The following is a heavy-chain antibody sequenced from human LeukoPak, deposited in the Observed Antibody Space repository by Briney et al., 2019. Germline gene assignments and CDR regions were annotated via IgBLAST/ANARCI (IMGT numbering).Heavy chain of an antibody. CDR3: ARGLLTGRNWYFDL. J-gene: IGHJ2*01. CDR2: INPHSGGT. D-gene: IGHD3-9*01. CDR1: GYTFTGYY. Sequence: ASVKVSCKASGYTFTGYYIHWLRQAPGQGLEWMGWINPHSGGTNYVQNFQGRVTMTRDTSISTVYMELRTLRSDDTALYFCARGLLTGRNWYFDLWGRGTLVTASS. V-gene: IGHV1-2*02.